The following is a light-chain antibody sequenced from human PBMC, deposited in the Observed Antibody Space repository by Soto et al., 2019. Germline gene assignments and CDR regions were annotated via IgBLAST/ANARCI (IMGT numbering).Light chain of an antibody. J-gene: IGKJ3*01. CDR1: QGIRNF. CDR2: AAS. Sequence: DIQMTQSPTSLSASVGDRVTITCRASQGIRNFVAWYQQKPGKAPKLLIYAASTLQSGVPSRFSGSGSGTDFTLTSNSLQPEDVATYSCQKYSSVPVFGTGNKVEIK. V-gene: IGKV1-27*01. CDR3: QKYSSVPV.